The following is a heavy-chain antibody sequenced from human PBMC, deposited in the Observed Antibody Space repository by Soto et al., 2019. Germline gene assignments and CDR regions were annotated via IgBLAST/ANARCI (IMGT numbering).Heavy chain of an antibody. V-gene: IGHV5-51*01. CDR2: IYPGDSDT. CDR3: ARGGRAAAIEGHTENWFDP. Sequence: PGESLKISCKGSGYSFTSYWIGWVRQMPGKGLEWMGIIYPGDSDTRYSPSFQGQVTISADKSISTAYLQWSSLKASDTAMYYCARGGRAAAIEGHTENWFDPWGQGTLVTVSS. D-gene: IGHD2-2*02. CDR1: GYSFTSYW. J-gene: IGHJ5*02.